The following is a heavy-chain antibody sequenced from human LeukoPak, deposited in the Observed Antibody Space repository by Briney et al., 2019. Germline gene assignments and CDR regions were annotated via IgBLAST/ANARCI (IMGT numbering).Heavy chain of an antibody. D-gene: IGHD1-26*01. V-gene: IGHV3-48*02. Sequence: SGGSLRLSCAASGFTFSTYNMNWVRQAPGKGLEWVSYISTDSDSIYYADSVKGRFTISRDNAKNSLYLQMNSLRDEDTAVYYCAIDAWDLPLDAFDIWGQGTVVTVSS. CDR3: AIDAWDLPLDAFDI. CDR2: ISTDSDSI. CDR1: GFTFSTYN. J-gene: IGHJ3*02.